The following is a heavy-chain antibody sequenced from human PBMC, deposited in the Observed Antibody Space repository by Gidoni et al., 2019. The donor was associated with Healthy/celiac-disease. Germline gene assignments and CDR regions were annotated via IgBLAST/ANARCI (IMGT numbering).Heavy chain of an antibody. D-gene: IGHD6-19*01. CDR3: ARDIGSGWYAEYFQH. CDR2: ISSSSSYI. Sequence: EVQLVESGGGLVKPGGSLRLSCAASGFTFSSYSMNWVRQAPGKGLEWVSSISSSSSYIYYADSVKGRFTIARDNAKNSLYLQMNSLRAEDTAVYYCARDIGSGWYAEYFQHWGQGTLVTVSS. CDR1: GFTFSSYS. V-gene: IGHV3-21*01. J-gene: IGHJ1*01.